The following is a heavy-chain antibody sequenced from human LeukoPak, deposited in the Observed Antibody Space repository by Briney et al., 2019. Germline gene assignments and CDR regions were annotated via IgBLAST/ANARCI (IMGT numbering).Heavy chain of an antibody. CDR1: GFTFSNYG. CDR2: IWYDGSNK. Sequence: GRSLRLSCAASGFTFSNYGMHWVRQAPGKGLEWVAVIWYDGSNKYYADSVKGRFTISRDNSKNTLYLQMNSLRAEDTAVYYCARDPGYGDYVFFDYWGQGTLVTVSS. V-gene: IGHV3-33*01. J-gene: IGHJ4*02. CDR3: ARDPGYGDYVFFDY. D-gene: IGHD4-17*01.